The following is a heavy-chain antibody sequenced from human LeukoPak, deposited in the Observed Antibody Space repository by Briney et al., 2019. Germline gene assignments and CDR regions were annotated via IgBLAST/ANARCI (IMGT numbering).Heavy chain of an antibody. CDR2: ISGSGVNT. CDR1: GFTFSSYA. Sequence: GGSLRLSCAASGFTFSSYAMSWVRQAPGKGLEWVSAISGSGVNTYYADSVKGRFTISRDNSKNTLYLQMNSLRAEDTAIYYCTKGSRGWEYGYHDYWGQGTLVTVSS. CDR3: TKGSRGWEYGYHDY. V-gene: IGHV3-23*01. D-gene: IGHD5-18*01. J-gene: IGHJ4*02.